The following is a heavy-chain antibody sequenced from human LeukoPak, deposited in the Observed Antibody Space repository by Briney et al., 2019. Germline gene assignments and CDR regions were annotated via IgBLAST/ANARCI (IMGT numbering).Heavy chain of an antibody. V-gene: IGHV3-30*03. CDR1: GFTFSSYG. D-gene: IGHD4-23*01. CDR3: ATLKGNYGGNSDAFDI. CDR2: ISYDGSNK. J-gene: IGHJ3*02. Sequence: GGSLRLSCAASGFTFSSYGMHWVRQAPGKGLEWVAVISYDGSNKYYADSVKGRFTISRDNSKNTLYLQMNSLRAEDTAVYYCATLKGNYGGNSDAFDIWGQGTMVTVSS.